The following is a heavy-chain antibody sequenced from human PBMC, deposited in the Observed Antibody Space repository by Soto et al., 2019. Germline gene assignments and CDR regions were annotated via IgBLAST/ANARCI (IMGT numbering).Heavy chain of an antibody. CDR3: ARDIDG. Sequence: EVQVVESGGGLVQPGGSLRLSCAASGFTFSSYSMNWVRQAPGKGLEWVSYISSSSSTKFYADSVKGRFTISRDNARNSLYLQMRSLRAEDAAVCYCARDIDGGGQGTLVTVSS. D-gene: IGHD2-15*01. CDR2: ISSSSSTK. V-gene: IGHV3-48*01. J-gene: IGHJ4*02. CDR1: GFTFSSYS.